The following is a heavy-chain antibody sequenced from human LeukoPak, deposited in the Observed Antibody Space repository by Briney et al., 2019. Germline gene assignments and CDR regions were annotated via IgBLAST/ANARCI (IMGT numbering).Heavy chain of an antibody. J-gene: IGHJ5*02. Sequence: PGGSLRLSCAASGITFSSYNMNWVRQAPGKGLEWVSSISGTRNYIYYADSVKGRFTISRDNARNSLYLQMNSLRAEDTAVYYCAKSGYSSSWSNAAVYNWFDPWGQGTLVTVSS. CDR3: AKSGYSSSWSNAAVYNWFDP. D-gene: IGHD6-13*01. CDR2: ISGTRNYI. CDR1: GITFSSYN. V-gene: IGHV3-21*01.